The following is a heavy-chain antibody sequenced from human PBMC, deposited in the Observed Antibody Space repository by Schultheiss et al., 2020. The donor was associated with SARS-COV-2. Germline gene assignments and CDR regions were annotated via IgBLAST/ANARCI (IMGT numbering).Heavy chain of an antibody. CDR3: TRGQQLVRYYYYYGMDV. Sequence: GGSLRLSCAASGFTFSSYSMNWVRQAPGKGLEWVGFIRSKAYGGTTEYAASVKGRFTISRDDSKSIAYLQMNSLKTEDTAVYYCTRGQQLVRYYYYYGMDVWGQGTTVTVSS. V-gene: IGHV3-49*04. J-gene: IGHJ6*02. CDR1: GFTFSSYS. CDR2: IRSKAYGGTT. D-gene: IGHD6-13*01.